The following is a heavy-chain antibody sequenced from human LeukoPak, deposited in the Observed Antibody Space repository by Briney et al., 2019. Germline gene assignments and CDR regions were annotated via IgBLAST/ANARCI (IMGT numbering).Heavy chain of an antibody. Sequence: SETLSLTCTVSGGSISSGSYYWSWIRQPAGKGLEWIGRIYTSGSTNYNPSLKSRVTISVDTSKNQFSLKLSSVTAADTAVYYSAREYCGGDCYSGEFDYWGQGTLVTVSS. CDR3: AREYCGGDCYSGEFDY. D-gene: IGHD2-21*02. J-gene: IGHJ4*02. V-gene: IGHV4-61*02. CDR1: GGSISSGSYY. CDR2: IYTSGST.